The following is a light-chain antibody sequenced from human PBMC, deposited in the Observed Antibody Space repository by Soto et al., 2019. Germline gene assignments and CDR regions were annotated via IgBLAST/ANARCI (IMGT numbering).Light chain of an antibody. CDR2: EGN. J-gene: IGLJ2*01. V-gene: IGLV2-23*01. CDR3: CSYAGISPSLL. Sequence: QSVLTQPASVSGSPGQSITISCTGTGSDVGSFPLVSWYQQHPGKAPKLIIYEGNKRPSGVSIRFSGSKSGNRASLTISGLQAEDEADYYCCSYAGISPSLLFGGRTKVTVL. CDR1: GSDVGSFPL.